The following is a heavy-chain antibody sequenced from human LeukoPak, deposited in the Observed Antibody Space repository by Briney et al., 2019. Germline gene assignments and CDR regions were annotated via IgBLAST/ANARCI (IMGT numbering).Heavy chain of an antibody. CDR3: AKDRGGGAAAGKVL. Sequence: PGGSLRLSCAASGFTFSSLGMSWVRQAPGKGLEWVSAISGSGGSTYYADSVKGRFTISRDNSKNTLYLQMNSLRAEDTAVYYCAKDRGGGAAAGKVLWGRGTLVTVSS. V-gene: IGHV3-23*01. CDR1: GFTFSSLG. J-gene: IGHJ2*01. CDR2: ISGSGGST. D-gene: IGHD6-13*01.